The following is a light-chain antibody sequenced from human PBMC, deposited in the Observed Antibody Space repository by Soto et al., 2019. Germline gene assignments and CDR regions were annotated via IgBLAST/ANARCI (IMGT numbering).Light chain of an antibody. CDR3: CSYAGSSTFYG. Sequence: QSALTQPASVSGSPGQSITISCTGTSSDVGSYNLISWYQQYPDKAPKLMIYEVSKRPSGVSNRFSGSKSGNTASLTISGLQAEDEADYSCCSYAGSSTFYGFGSGTKLTVL. J-gene: IGLJ1*01. CDR1: SSDVGSYNL. V-gene: IGLV2-23*02. CDR2: EVS.